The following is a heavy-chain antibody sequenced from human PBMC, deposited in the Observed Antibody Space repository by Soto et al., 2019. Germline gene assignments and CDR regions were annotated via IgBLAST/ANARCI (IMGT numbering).Heavy chain of an antibody. V-gene: IGHV3-43*01. CDR1: GFTFDDYT. Sequence: GGSLRLSCAASGFTFDDYTMHWVRQAPGKGLEWVSLISWDGGSTYYEDSVKGRFTISRANSKNSLYLEMNSLRTEDTALYYCAKGGTINGHYYYGMDVWGQGTTVTVSS. CDR2: ISWDGGST. J-gene: IGHJ6*02. D-gene: IGHD1-7*01. CDR3: AKGGTINGHYYYGMDV.